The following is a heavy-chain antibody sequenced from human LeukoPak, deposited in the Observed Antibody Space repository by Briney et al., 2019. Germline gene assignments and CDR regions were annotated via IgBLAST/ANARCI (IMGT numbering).Heavy chain of an antibody. CDR3: ARGRPTTGTADFEFDY. D-gene: IGHD1-1*01. CDR1: GGSFSGYY. V-gene: IGHV4-34*01. CDR2: INHSGST. J-gene: IGHJ4*02. Sequence: PSETLSLTCAVYGGSFSGYYWSWIRQPPGKGLEWIGEINHSGSTNYNPSLKSRVTISVDTSKSQFSLKLSSVTAADTAVYYCARGRPTTGTADFEFDYWGQGTLVTVSS.